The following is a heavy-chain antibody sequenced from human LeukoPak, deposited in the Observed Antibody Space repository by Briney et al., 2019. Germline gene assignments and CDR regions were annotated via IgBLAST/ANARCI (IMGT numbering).Heavy chain of an antibody. CDR3: ARHESGREPWFDP. Sequence: SETLSLTCTVSGGSISSYYWSWIRQPLGKGLGWIGYIYYSGSTNYNPSLKSRVTISVDTSKNQFSLKLSSVTAADTAVYYCARHESGREPWFDPWGQGTLVTVSS. D-gene: IGHD1-14*01. V-gene: IGHV4-59*08. CDR1: GGSISSYY. CDR2: IYYSGST. J-gene: IGHJ5*02.